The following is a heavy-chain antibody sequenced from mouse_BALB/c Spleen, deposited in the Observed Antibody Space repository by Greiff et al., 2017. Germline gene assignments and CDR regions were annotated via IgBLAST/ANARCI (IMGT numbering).Heavy chain of an antibody. D-gene: IGHD2-2*01. V-gene: IGHV7-3*02. CDR3: AREDGYDNWYFDV. Sequence: EVQLVASGGGLVQPGGSLRLSCATSGFTFTDYYMSWVRQPPGKALEWLGFIRNKANGYTTEYSASVKGRFTIYRDNSKSILYIPMNTLRAEDSATYYCAREDGYDNWYFDVWGAGTTVTVSS. J-gene: IGHJ1*01. CDR2: IRNKANGYTT. CDR1: GFTFTDYY.